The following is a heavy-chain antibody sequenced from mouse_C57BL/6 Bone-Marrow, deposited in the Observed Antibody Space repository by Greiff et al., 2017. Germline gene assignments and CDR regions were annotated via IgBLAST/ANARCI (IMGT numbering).Heavy chain of an antibody. CDR3: AHGNYFYWYFAV. J-gene: IGHJ1*03. Sequence: QVQLQQPGAELVKPGASVKLSCKASGYTFTSYWMHWVKQRPGRGLEWIGRIYPNSGGTKYNEKFKSKATLTVDKPSSTAYMQLSSLTSEDSAVYYGAHGNYFYWYFAVWGTGTTVTVSS. CDR1: GYTFTSYW. V-gene: IGHV1-72*01. D-gene: IGHD2-1*01. CDR2: IYPNSGGT.